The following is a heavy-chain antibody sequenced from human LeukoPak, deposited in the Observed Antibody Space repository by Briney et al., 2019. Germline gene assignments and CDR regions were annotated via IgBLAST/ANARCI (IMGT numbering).Heavy chain of an antibody. D-gene: IGHD3-10*01. CDR2: INNNGGST. J-gene: IGHJ4*02. CDR3: AKPVTVSSPFDY. Sequence: HPGGSLRLSCAASEFTFSSYAMSWVRQAPGKGLEWVSTINNNGGSTSYADSVKGRFTISRDNSKNTLYLQMNSLRAEDTAVYYCAKPVTVSSPFDYWGQGTLVSVSS. CDR1: EFTFSSYA. V-gene: IGHV3-23*01.